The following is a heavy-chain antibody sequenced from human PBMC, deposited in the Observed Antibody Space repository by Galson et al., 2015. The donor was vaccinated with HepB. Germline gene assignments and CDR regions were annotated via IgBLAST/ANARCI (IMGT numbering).Heavy chain of an antibody. Sequence: QSGAEVKKPGESLKFSCQASGYSFSTHWIGWVRQVPGQGLEWLGIIYPGDSDTKYSPAFQGHVTISVDRSVTSAYLQWTSLKVSDTATYFCARQADIVAPFDYWGQGTLVTVSS. D-gene: IGHD2-21*01. V-gene: IGHV5-51*01. CDR3: ARQADIVAPFDY. CDR2: IYPGDSDT. J-gene: IGHJ4*02. CDR1: GYSFSTHW.